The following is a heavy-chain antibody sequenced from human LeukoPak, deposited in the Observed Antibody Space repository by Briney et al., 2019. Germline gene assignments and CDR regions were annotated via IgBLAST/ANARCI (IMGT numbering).Heavy chain of an antibody. CDR2: VKSKMDGGTT. CDR3: TTYVTYGSGSHH. V-gene: IGHV3-15*01. J-gene: IGHJ5*02. Sequence: GGSLRLSCTASGLTLIKAWMNWVRQAPGKGREGVGRVKSKMDGGTTDYATPVKGRFTISRDDSKNTLYLQMNSLKTEATAVYHCTTYVTYGSGSHHWGQGTLVTVSS. CDR1: GLTLIKAW. D-gene: IGHD3-10*01.